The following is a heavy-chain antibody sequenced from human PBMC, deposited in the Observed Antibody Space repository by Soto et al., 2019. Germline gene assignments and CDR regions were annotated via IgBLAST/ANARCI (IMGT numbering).Heavy chain of an antibody. CDR1: GGSFSGYY. CDR3: ARHYSSGSRNWFDP. V-gene: IGHV4-34*01. CDR2: INHSGTI. D-gene: IGHD6-19*01. J-gene: IGHJ5*02. Sequence: SETLSLTCAVYGGSFSGYYWTWIRQPPGKGLEWIGEINHSGTINFNPSLKSRLTISLDTSKKHFSLKLSSVTDADTAVFYCARHYSSGSRNWFDPWGQGTLVTVSS.